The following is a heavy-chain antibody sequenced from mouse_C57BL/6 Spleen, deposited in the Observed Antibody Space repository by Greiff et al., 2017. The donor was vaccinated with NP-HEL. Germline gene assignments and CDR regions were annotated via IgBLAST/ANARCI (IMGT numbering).Heavy chain of an antibody. J-gene: IGHJ4*01. CDR3: TLRYYAMDY. V-gene: IGHV14-4*01. CDR2: IDPENGDT. CDR1: GFNIKDDY. Sequence: VQLKESGAELVRPGASVKLSCTASGFNIKDDYMHWVKQRPEQGLEWIGWIDPENGDTEYASKFQGKATITADTSSNTAYLQLSSLTSEDTAVYYCTLRYYAMDYWGQGTSVTVSS.